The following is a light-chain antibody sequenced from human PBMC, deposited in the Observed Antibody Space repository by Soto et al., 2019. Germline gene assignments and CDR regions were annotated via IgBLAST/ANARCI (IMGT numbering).Light chain of an antibody. CDR1: NSDVGGYNY. CDR3: SSYTSSSTFS. Sequence: QSALTQPASVSGSPGQSITISCTGTNSDVGGYNYVSWYQQYPGKAPQLIIFDVSSRPSGISTRFSGSKSGDTASLTISGLQAEDEADYYCSSYTSSSTFSFGGGTKLTVL. CDR2: DVS. J-gene: IGLJ3*02. V-gene: IGLV2-14*01.